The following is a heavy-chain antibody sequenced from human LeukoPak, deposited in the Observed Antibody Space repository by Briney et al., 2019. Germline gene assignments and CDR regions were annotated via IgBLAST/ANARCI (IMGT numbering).Heavy chain of an antibody. CDR1: GFPFSDYY. CDR2: ISSSSSYT. D-gene: IGHD3-10*01. J-gene: IGHJ4*02. V-gene: IGHV3-11*06. CDR3: ASGWFGEGNY. Sequence: GGSLSLPFAASGFPFSDYYMSWIRQAPGKGLEWVSYISSSSSYTNYADSVKGRFTISRDNAKNSLYLQMNSLRAEDTAVYYCASGWFGEGNYWGQGTLVTVSS.